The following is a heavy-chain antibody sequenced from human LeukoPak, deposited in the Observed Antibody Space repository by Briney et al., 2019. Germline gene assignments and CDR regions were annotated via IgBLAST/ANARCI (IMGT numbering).Heavy chain of an antibody. CDR1: GGSISSSSYY. J-gene: IGHJ4*02. CDR2: IYYSGST. D-gene: IGHD6-13*01. CDR3: ARRGSRGSSWIDY. V-gene: IGHV4-39*01. Sequence: PSETLSLTCTVSGGSISSSSYYWGWIRQPPGKGLEWIGSIYYSGSTYYNPSLKSRVTISVDTPKNQFSLKLSSVTAADTAVYYCARRGSRGSSWIDYWGQGTLVTVSS.